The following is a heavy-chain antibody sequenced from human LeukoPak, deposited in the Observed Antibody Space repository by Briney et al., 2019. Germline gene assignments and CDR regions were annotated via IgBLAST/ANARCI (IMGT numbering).Heavy chain of an antibody. CDR1: GCSFISYW. CDR3: AGAIVGAATNFEI. CDR2: IYPGDFDA. D-gene: IGHD1-26*01. V-gene: IGHV5-51*01. J-gene: IGHJ3*02. Sequence: GESLKISCKGMGCSFISYWIAWVRQRPGKGLEWMGIIYPGDFDARYSPAFQGQVTISADKSISTAYLQWSSLQASDSAMYYCAGAIVGAATNFEIWGQGTMVTVTP.